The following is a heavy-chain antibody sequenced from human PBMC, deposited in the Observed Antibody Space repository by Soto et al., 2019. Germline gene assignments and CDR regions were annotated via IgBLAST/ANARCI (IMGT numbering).Heavy chain of an antibody. Sequence: EVQLVESGGGLVKPGGSLRLSCAASGFTFSSYSMNWVRQAPGKGLEWVSSISSSSSYIYYADSVKGRFTISRDNAKNSLYRQMNSLRAEDTVVYYWARGPPYDYDSSGYYTGWGEGPLVTVSS. J-gene: IGHJ4*02. CDR1: GFTFSSYS. CDR3: ARGPPYDYDSSGYYTG. CDR2: ISSSSSYI. D-gene: IGHD3-22*01. V-gene: IGHV3-21*01.